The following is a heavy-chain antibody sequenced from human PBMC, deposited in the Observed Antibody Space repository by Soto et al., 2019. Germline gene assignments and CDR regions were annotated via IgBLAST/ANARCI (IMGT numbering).Heavy chain of an antibody. CDR3: ARPDEGSYYSNHHYYYALDV. CDR1: GGIFSRYA. CDR2: IVPIFGTT. Sequence: QVQLLQSGAEVKKSGSSVKVSCKVSGGIFSRYAISWVRQAPGQGLEWLGGIVPIFGTTNYAQKFQGRVTITADEXTSTAYXDLTSLGSEDTAVYYCARPDEGSYYSNHHYYYALDVWGQGTTVTVSS. V-gene: IGHV1-69*01. J-gene: IGHJ6*02. D-gene: IGHD3-10*01.